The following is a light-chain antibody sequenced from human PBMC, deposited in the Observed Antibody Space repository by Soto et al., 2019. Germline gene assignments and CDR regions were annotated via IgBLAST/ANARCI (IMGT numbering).Light chain of an antibody. CDR2: GAS. J-gene: IGKJ5*01. CDR1: QSVPSTY. V-gene: IGKV3-20*01. CDR3: QQYRMSPNT. Sequence: ETVLTQSPGTLSLSPCERATLSCRTSQSVPSTYLAWYQQKPGQAPRLLIYGASTRATGIPARFSGSGSGTDFSLTIRGLKPEDFAVYYCQQYRMSPNTFGQGTRLEI.